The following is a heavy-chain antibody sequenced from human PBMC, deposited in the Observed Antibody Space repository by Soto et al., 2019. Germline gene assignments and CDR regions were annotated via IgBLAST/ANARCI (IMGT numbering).Heavy chain of an antibody. D-gene: IGHD3-9*01. CDR1: VFTFTSYG. J-gene: IGHJ4*02. Sequence: GALRLSCTASVFTFTSYGMGWVREAPGKGLQWVSTIRGDGVQTHYTDSVKGRFSISRDNSKNTVYLQMDSLRAEDTAMYFCARDVGLDSDDFFAYWGQGTQVTVSS. CDR2: IRGDGVQT. V-gene: IGHV3-23*01. CDR3: ARDVGLDSDDFFAY.